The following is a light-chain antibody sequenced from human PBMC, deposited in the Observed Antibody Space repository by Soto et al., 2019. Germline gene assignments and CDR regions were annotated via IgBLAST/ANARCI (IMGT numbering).Light chain of an antibody. V-gene: IGKV3-15*01. CDR2: GAS. J-gene: IGKJ4*01. CDR1: QSINSK. CDR3: QEYNNWRPIT. Sequence: IVMTQSPATLSVSPGERATLSCRASQSINSKLAWYQQKPGQAPRLLIYGASTRATGIPVRFSGSGSGTEFTLTITSLQSEDFAVYCCQEYNNWRPITFGGGTKVEIK.